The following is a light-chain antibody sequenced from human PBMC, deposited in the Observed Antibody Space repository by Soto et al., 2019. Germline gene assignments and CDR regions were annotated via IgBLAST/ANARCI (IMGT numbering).Light chain of an antibody. V-gene: IGLV2-14*01. Sequence: QSVLTQPASVSGSPGQSITISCTGTSSDVGDYHYVSWYQQYPGKVPKLMIYDVSNRPSGVSNRFSGSKSGNTASLPISGLQAEDEADYYCSSYTSSSTLYVFGTGTKLTVL. CDR1: SSDVGDYHY. CDR3: SSYTSSSTLYV. CDR2: DVS. J-gene: IGLJ1*01.